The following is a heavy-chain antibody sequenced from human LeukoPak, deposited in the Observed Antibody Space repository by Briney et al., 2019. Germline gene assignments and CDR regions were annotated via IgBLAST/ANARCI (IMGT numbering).Heavy chain of an antibody. CDR2: IYYSGST. CDR1: GASISGSGYY. CDR3: ASRPRRDYYYYYMDV. Sequence: SETLSLTCTVSGASISGSGYYWGWIRQPPGKGLEWIGSIYYSGSTYYNPSLKSRVTISVDTSKNQFSLKLSSVTAADTAVYYCASRPRRDYYYYYMDVWGKGTTVTISS. J-gene: IGHJ6*03. V-gene: IGHV4-39*01.